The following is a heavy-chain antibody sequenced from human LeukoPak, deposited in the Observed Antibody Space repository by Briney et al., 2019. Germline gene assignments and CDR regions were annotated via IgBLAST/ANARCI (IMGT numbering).Heavy chain of an antibody. J-gene: IGHJ4*02. CDR2: IIPILGIA. Sequence: ASVKVSCKASGGTFSSYAISWVRQAPGQGLEWMGRIIPILGIANYAQKCQGRVTITADKSTSTAYMELSSLRSEDTAVYYCARGFGGYSGAPYYFDYWGQGTLVTVSS. D-gene: IGHD5-12*01. CDR1: GGTFSSYA. V-gene: IGHV1-69*10. CDR3: ARGFGGYSGAPYYFDY.